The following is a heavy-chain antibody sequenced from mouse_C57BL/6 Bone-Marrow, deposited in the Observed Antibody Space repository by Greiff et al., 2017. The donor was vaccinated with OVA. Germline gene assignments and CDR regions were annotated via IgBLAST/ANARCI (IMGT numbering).Heavy chain of an antibody. CDR1: GYTFTSYW. Sequence: QVQLQQPGTELVKPGASVKLSCKASGYTFTSYWMHWVKQRPGQGLEWIGNINPSNGGTNYNEKFKSKATLTVDKPSSTAYMQLSSLTSEDSAVYYCARTIYDGYYPFAYWGQGTLVTVSA. J-gene: IGHJ3*01. V-gene: IGHV1-53*01. CDR3: ARTIYDGYYPFAY. D-gene: IGHD2-3*01. CDR2: INPSNGGT.